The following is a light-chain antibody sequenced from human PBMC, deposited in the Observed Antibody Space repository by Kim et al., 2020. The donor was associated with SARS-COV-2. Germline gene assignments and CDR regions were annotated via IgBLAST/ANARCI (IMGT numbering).Light chain of an antibody. J-gene: IGLJ3*02. V-gene: IGLV1-40*01. CDR1: RSNIWASYD. CDR2: GNR. Sequence: QRVPLPCPGVRSNIWASYDLHWFPQLPGTAPQLLIFGNRHRPSGVPDRFSGSKSGTSASLAITGLQAEDEADYYCQSYDSSLSGSVFGGGTKLTVL. CDR3: QSYDSSLSGSV.